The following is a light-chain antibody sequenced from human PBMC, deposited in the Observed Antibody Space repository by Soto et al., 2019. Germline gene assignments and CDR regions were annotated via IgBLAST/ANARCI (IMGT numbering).Light chain of an antibody. J-gene: IGKJ1*01. CDR2: TAS. CDR3: QHYESLSKA. V-gene: IGKV1-5*03. Sequence: IQMTQPPSTLSASVGDRVTISGRASQSISSGLGWYQQKPGKAPKLLIYTASSLKSGVPSRFSGSGSGTEFTLTISSLQPDDFAPYYCQHYESLSKAFGQGTKVDI. CDR1: QSISSG.